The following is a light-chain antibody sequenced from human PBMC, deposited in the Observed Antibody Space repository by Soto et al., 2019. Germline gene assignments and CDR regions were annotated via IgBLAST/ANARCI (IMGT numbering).Light chain of an antibody. CDR1: SSNIGINF. J-gene: IGLJ3*02. CDR2: DSD. CDR3: GTWDSTLNVWV. V-gene: IGLV1-51*01. Sequence: QSVLTQPPSVSAAPGQNVTISCSGSSSNIGINFVSWYYQLPGAAPKLFIYDSDKRPSGIPDRFSASKPGASATLGIAGLQTGDEADYYCGTWDSTLNVWVFGGGTKLTVL.